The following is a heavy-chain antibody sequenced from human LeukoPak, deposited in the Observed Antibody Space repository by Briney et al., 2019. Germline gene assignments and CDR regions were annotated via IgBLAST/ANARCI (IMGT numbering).Heavy chain of an antibody. V-gene: IGHV2-5*02. CDR1: GFSLSTSGVG. D-gene: IGHD6-13*01. CDR2: IYWDDDK. Sequence: SGPTLVNPTQTLTLTCTLSGFSLSTSGVGVGWIRQPPGKALEWLALIYWDDDKRYSPSLKSRLTITKDASKNQVVLTMTNMDPVDTATYYCAHRRGSSSRGDWFDPWGQGTLVTVSS. CDR3: AHRRGSSSRGDWFDP. J-gene: IGHJ5*02.